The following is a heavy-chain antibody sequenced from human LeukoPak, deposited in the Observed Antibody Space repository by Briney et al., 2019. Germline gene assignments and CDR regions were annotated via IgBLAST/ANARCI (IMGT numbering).Heavy chain of an antibody. CDR3: ARGRYLSWELLQEY. J-gene: IGHJ4*02. CDR1: GYTFTGHY. CDR2: INPNSGGT. V-gene: IGHV1-2*02. Sequence: GASVKVSCKASGYTFTGHYMHWVRQAPGQGLEWVGWINPNSGGTTYAQKLQGRVTMTRDTSISTAYMELSRLRSDDTAVYYCARGRYLSWELLQEYWGQGTLVTVSS. D-gene: IGHD1-26*01.